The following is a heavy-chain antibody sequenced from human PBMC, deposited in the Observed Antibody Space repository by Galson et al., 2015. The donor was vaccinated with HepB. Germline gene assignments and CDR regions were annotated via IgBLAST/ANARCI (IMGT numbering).Heavy chain of an antibody. CDR3: ARVRFEEFLRVVGDY. CDR1: GYTFTSYY. J-gene: IGHJ4*02. Sequence: SCKASGYTFTSYYMHWVRQAPGQGLEWMGGIIPIFGTANYAQKFQGRVTITADESTSTAYMELSSLRSEDTAVYYCARVRFEEFLRVVGDYWGQGTLVTVSS. D-gene: IGHD3-10*01. V-gene: IGHV1-69*01. CDR2: IIPIFGTA.